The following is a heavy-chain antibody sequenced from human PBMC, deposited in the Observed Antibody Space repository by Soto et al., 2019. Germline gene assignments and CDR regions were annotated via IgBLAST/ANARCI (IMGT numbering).Heavy chain of an antibody. CDR2: IWYDGSNK. J-gene: IGHJ4*02. V-gene: IGHV3-33*01. Sequence: GGSLRLSCAASGFTFSSYGMHWVRQAPGKGLEWVAVIWYDGSNKYYADSVKGRFTISRDNSKNTLYLQMNSLRAEDTAVYYCARGRSYCGGDCYKYYFDYWGQGTLVTVSS. CDR3: ARGRSYCGGDCYKYYFDY. D-gene: IGHD2-21*02. CDR1: GFTFSSYG.